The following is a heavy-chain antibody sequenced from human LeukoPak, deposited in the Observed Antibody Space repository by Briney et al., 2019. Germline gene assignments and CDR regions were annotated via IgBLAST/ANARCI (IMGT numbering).Heavy chain of an antibody. V-gene: IGHV1-18*01. CDR2: ISAYNGNT. CDR3: ATYSYGHRN. Sequence: ASVKVSCKASGYAFTSYGISWVRQAPGQGLEWMGWISAYNGNTNYAQKLQGRVTMTEDTSTDTAYMELSSLRSEDTAVYYCATYSYGHRNWGQGTLVTVSS. J-gene: IGHJ4*02. D-gene: IGHD5-18*01. CDR1: GYAFTSYG.